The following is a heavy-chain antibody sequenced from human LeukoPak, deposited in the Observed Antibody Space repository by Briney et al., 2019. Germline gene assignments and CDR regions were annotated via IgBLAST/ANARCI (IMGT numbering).Heavy chain of an antibody. CDR2: INPNSGGT. V-gene: IGHV1-2*02. Sequence: ASVKVSCKASGYTFTGYYMHWVRQAPGQGLEWMGWINPNSGGTNYAQKFQGRVTMTRDTSISTAYMELSTLRSDDTAVYYCARDGESLTADYFDYWGQGTLVTVSS. D-gene: IGHD3-3*01. J-gene: IGHJ4*02. CDR3: ARDGESLTADYFDY. CDR1: GYTFTGYY.